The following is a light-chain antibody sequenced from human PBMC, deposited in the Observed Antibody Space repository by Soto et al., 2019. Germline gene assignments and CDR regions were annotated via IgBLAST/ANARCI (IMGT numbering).Light chain of an antibody. CDR1: QSVSGN. V-gene: IGKV3-15*01. CDR2: GAS. Sequence: IVMTQSPATLSVSPGERATLSCRASQSVSGNLAWYQQKPGQAPRLLIYGASTRASGIPARFSGSGSGTEFTLTISSLQSEDFAVYYCQQRSKWPLTFGGGTKVEMK. CDR3: QQRSKWPLT. J-gene: IGKJ4*01.